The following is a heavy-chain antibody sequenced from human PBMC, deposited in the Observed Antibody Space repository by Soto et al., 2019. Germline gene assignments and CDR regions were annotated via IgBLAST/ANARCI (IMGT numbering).Heavy chain of an antibody. Sequence: QVQVVQSGAEEKKPGASVRISCKAFGYTFTPYPIHWVRQAPGQGLEWMAWINVADGNTRYSQRFQGRVIVTRDTSATTAYMELSSLRSEDTAVYFCATGAPHTSGYYPNDYWGQGTLVTVSS. CDR3: ATGAPHTSGYYPNDY. CDR1: GYTFTPYP. D-gene: IGHD3-22*01. V-gene: IGHV1-3*05. CDR2: INVADGNT. J-gene: IGHJ4*02.